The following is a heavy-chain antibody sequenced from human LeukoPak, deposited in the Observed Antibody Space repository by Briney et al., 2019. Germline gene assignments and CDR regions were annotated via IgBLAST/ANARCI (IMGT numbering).Heavy chain of an antibody. CDR2: IRSKAYGGTT. CDR3: EELGITMIGGV. Sequence: GGSLRLSCTASEFTFVDYAMTWVRQAPGKGLEWVGFIRSKAYGGTTEYAAYEKGRLTISRDDSNSIAYLKMNSLRAEDTAVYYCEELGITMIGGVWGKGTTVTISS. J-gene: IGHJ6*04. V-gene: IGHV3-49*04. CDR1: EFTFVDYA. D-gene: IGHD3-10*02.